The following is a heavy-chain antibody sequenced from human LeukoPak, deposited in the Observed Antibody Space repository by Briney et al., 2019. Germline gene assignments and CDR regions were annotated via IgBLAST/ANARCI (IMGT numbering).Heavy chain of an antibody. V-gene: IGHV3-11*06. Sequence: NAGGSLRLSCAASGFTFSDYYMSWIRQAPGKGLEWVSYISSSSSYTNYADSVKGRFTISRDNAKNSLYLQMNSLRAEDTAVYYCARDYSNIRSFDYWGQGTLVTVSS. CDR2: ISSSSSYT. CDR1: GFTFSDYY. J-gene: IGHJ4*02. CDR3: ARDYSNIRSFDY. D-gene: IGHD4-11*01.